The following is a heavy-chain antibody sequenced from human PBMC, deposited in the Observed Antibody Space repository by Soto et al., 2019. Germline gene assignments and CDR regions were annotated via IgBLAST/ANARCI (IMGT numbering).Heavy chain of an antibody. J-gene: IGHJ3*01. Sequence: VQLLESGGGLVQPGGTLRLSCAGSGFVFSTYAMSGVRQAPGKGIKWVSSIDGGGESAYYADSVKGRLTVSRDNPIGTIYLQMSSLRGKDTAIYYCAKEPGSGSYLRRAFDPWGQGTMVSVSS. V-gene: IGHV3-23*01. CDR3: AKEPGSGSYLRRAFDP. D-gene: IGHD3-10*01. CDR1: GFVFSTYA. CDR2: IDGGGESA.